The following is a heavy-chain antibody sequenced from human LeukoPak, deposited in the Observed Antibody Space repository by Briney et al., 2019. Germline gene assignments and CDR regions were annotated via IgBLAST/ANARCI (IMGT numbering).Heavy chain of an antibody. CDR3: ARGAPYCGGDCYSFDY. CDR1: GFNFNTYS. Sequence: PGGSLRLSCEASGFNFNTYSMAWVRQAPGKGLEWVSIISRASESIFYADSVKGRFTISRDNAKNSLYLQMNGLRAEDTAVYYCARGAPYCGGDCYSFDYWGQGTLVTVSS. V-gene: IGHV3-21*04. J-gene: IGHJ4*02. CDR2: ISRASESI. D-gene: IGHD2-21*02.